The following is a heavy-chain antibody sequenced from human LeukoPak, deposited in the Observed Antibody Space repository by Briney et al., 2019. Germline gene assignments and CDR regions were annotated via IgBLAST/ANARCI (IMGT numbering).Heavy chain of an antibody. Sequence: SETLSLTCAVYGGSFSNYYWSWIRQSPGKGLEWIGEINHTGSTNYNPSLKSRVTISVDTSKNQFSLKLSSVTAADTAVYYCARIASGYYLVDYWGQGTLVTVSS. CDR2: INHTGST. CDR3: ARIASGYYLVDY. D-gene: IGHD2-15*01. CDR1: GGSFSNYY. J-gene: IGHJ4*02. V-gene: IGHV4-34*01.